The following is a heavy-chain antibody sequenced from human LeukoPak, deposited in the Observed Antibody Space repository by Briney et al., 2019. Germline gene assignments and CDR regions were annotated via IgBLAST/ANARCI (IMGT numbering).Heavy chain of an antibody. CDR1: GGSISSSSYY. CDR2: IYYSGST. Sequence: SETLSLTCTVSGGSISSSSYYWGWIRQPPGKGLEWIGSIYYSGSTYYNPSLKSRVTISVDTSKNQFSLKLSSVTSADTAVYYCARRSRFPPRQGAFDIWGQGTVVTVSS. J-gene: IGHJ3*02. CDR3: ARRSRFPPRQGAFDI. V-gene: IGHV4-39*07. D-gene: IGHD3-3*01.